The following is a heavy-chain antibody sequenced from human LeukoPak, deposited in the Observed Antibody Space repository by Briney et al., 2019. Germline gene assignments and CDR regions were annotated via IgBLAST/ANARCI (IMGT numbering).Heavy chain of an antibody. CDR2: VNPNSGDT. V-gene: IGHV1-2*02. CDR1: GYTFTGYY. J-gene: IGHJ3*02. D-gene: IGHD6-13*01. Sequence: ASVKVSCKASGYTFTGYYLHWVRQAPGQGLEWMGCVNPNSGDTNYAQKFQGRVTMTRDTSISTGYMDLSRLRSDDTAVYYCVRDDVIAAAAYDAFDMWGQGTMVTVSS. CDR3: VRDDVIAAAAYDAFDM.